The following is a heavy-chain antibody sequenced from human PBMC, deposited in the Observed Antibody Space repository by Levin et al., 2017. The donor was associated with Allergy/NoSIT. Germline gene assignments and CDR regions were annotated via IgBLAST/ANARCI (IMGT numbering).Heavy chain of an antibody. CDR1: GFTFSSYG. Sequence: GESLKISCAASGFTFSSYGMHWVRQAPGKGLEWVAVIWYDGSNKYYADSVKGRFTISRDNSKNTLYLQMNSLRAEDTAVYYCVRGGVSGATFDYWGQGTLVTVSS. V-gene: IGHV3-33*01. J-gene: IGHJ4*02. CDR2: IWYDGSNK. D-gene: IGHD2-15*01. CDR3: VRGGVSGATFDY.